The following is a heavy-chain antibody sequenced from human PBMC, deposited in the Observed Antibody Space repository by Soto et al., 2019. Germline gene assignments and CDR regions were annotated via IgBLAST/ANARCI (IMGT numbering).Heavy chain of an antibody. J-gene: IGHJ3*02. D-gene: IGHD2-21*02. CDR2: IYYSGST. V-gene: IGHV4-31*03. CDR1: GGSIISGGYY. CDR3: AREIQSVDMVVTGAFDI. Sequence: SETLSLTCTVSGGSIISGGYYWSWIRQYPGKGLEWIGYIYYSGSTYYNPSLKSRVTISVDTSKNQFSLKLSSVTAADTAVYYCAREIQSVDMVVTGAFDIWGQGTMVTVSS.